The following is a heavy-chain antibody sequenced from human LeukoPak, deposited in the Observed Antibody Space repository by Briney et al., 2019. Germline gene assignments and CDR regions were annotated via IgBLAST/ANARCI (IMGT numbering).Heavy chain of an antibody. CDR2: IKSKTDGGTT. Sequence: GGSLRLSCAASGFTFSSYAMSWVRQAPGKGLEWVGRIKSKTDGGTTDYAAPVKGRFTISRDDSKNTLYLQMNSLKTEDTAVYYCTTGESPAADYYYYMDVWGKGTTVTVSS. D-gene: IGHD2-2*01. V-gene: IGHV3-15*01. CDR1: GFTFSSYA. J-gene: IGHJ6*03. CDR3: TTGESPAADYYYYMDV.